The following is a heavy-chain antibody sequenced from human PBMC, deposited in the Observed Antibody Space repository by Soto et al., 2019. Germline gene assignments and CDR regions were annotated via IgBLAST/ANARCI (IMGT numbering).Heavy chain of an antibody. CDR2: IDWDDDK. Sequence: VSGPTLVNPTQTLTLTCTFSGFSLSTSGMRVSWIRQPPGKALEWLARIDWDDDKFYSTSLKTRLIISKDTSKNQVVLTMTNMDPVDTATYYCARTVRNYYDSSGPYYFDYWGQGTLVTVPS. D-gene: IGHD3-22*01. CDR1: GFSLSTSGMR. CDR3: ARTVRNYYDSSGPYYFDY. V-gene: IGHV2-70*04. J-gene: IGHJ4*02.